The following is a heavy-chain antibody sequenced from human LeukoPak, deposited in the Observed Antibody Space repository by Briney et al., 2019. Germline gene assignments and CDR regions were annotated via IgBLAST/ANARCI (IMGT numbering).Heavy chain of an antibody. CDR1: GGSVSSGSYY. V-gene: IGHV4-61*01. CDR2: IYYSGST. CDR3: ARVGWKLPLKVRYYYYGMDV. Sequence: SETLSLTCTVSGGSVSSGSYYWSWIRQPPGKGLEWIGYIYYSGSTNYNPFLKSRVTISVDTSKNQFSLKLSSVTAADTAVYYCARVGWKLPLKVRYYYYGMDVWGQGTTVTVSS. D-gene: IGHD4-23*01. J-gene: IGHJ6*02.